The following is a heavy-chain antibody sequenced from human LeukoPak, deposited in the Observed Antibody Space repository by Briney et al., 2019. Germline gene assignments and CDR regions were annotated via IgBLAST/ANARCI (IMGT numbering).Heavy chain of an antibody. J-gene: IGHJ4*02. D-gene: IGHD5-12*01. Sequence: SQTLSLTCAISGDSVSSNSATWNWIRQSPSRGLEWLGRTYYRSKWYNDYAVSVKSRITNNPDTSKNQFSRQLNSVTPEDTAVYYCAREDKDSGYVPGFDYWGQGTLVTVSS. CDR1: GDSVSSNSAT. CDR2: TYYRSKWYN. CDR3: AREDKDSGYVPGFDY. V-gene: IGHV6-1*01.